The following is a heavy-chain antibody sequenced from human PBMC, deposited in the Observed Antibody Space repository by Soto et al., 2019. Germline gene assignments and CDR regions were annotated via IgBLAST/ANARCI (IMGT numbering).Heavy chain of an antibody. CDR1: GGSIISYY. CDR3: VRDVPAAGTDWFDP. J-gene: IGHJ5*02. V-gene: IGHV4-4*07. CDR2: IYTSGST. Sequence: SETLSLTCTVSGGSIISYYWSWIRQPAGKGLEWIGRIYTSGSTNYNPSLKSRVTMSVDTSKNQFSLKLSSVTAADTAVYYCVRDVPAAGTDWFDPWGQGTLVTVSS. D-gene: IGHD6-13*01.